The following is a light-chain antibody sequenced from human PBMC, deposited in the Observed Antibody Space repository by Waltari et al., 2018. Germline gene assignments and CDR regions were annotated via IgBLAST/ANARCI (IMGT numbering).Light chain of an antibody. Sequence: QSVLTQPPSASGSPGQSVTISCTGTSSDVGGYNFVSWYQQHPGKVPKLLIYDVNKRPSGVPDRFSASKSGNTASLTVSGLQAEDEADYYCNSYGGSNNLIFGGGTKVTVL. CDR1: SSDVGGYNF. V-gene: IGLV2-8*01. J-gene: IGLJ2*01. CDR3: NSYGGSNNLI. CDR2: DVN.